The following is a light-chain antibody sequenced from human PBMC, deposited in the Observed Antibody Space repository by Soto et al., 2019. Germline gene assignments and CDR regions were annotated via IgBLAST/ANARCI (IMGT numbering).Light chain of an antibody. CDR2: NNN. CDR1: RSNIGSNT. V-gene: IGLV1-44*01. J-gene: IGLJ3*02. CDR3: AAWDDSLNGM. Sequence: QSVLTQPPSASGTPGQRVTISFSGSRSNIGSNTVNWYQQLPGTAPKALIYNNNQRPSGVPDRFSGSKSGTSASLAISGLQSEDEADYNCAAWDDSLNGMFGGGTKLTVL.